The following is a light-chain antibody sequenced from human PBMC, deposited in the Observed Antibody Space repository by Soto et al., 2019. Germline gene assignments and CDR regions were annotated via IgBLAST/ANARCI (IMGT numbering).Light chain of an antibody. CDR1: QTISTF. J-gene: IGKJ1*01. Sequence: DIQMTQSPSTLSASVGDRVTITCRASQTISTFLAWYQQRPGKAPNLLIYKASSLESGVPSRFSGSGSGTEFTLTISSLQPDDFATYFCQQYSTYPWTFGQGTTVEVK. CDR3: QQYSTYPWT. V-gene: IGKV1-5*03. CDR2: KAS.